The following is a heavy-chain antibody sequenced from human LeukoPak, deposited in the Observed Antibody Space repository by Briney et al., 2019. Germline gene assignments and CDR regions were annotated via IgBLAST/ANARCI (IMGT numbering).Heavy chain of an antibody. CDR1: GGSFSGYY. V-gene: IGHV4-34*01. CDR2: INHSGST. D-gene: IGHD6-13*01. CDR3: ASGSSSSWHPDAFDI. Sequence: SETLSLTCAVYGGSFSGYYWSWIRQPPGKGLEWIGEINHSGSTNYNPSLKSRVTIPVDTSKNQFSLKLSSVTAADTAVYYCASGSSSSWHPDAFDIWGQGTMVTVSS. J-gene: IGHJ3*02.